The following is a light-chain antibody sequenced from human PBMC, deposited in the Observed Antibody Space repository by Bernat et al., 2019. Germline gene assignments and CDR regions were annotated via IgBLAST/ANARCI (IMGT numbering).Light chain of an antibody. CDR1: SSDVGGYNY. V-gene: IGLV2-8*01. CDR2: EVT. J-gene: IGLJ1*01. CDR3: SSYAGSNNYV. Sequence: QSALTQPPSASGSPGQSVTISCTGTSSDVGGYNYVSWYQQHPGKAPKLMISEVTKQPSGVPDRFSGSKSGNTASLTVSGLQAEDEADYYCSSYAGSNNYVFGTGTKVTVL.